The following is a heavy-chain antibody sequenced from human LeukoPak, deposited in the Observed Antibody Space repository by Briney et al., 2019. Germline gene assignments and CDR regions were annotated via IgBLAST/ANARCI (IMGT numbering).Heavy chain of an antibody. V-gene: IGHV4-39*07. D-gene: IGHD1-26*01. CDR3: ARHIVGATNLFDY. Sequence: SETLSLTCAVYIDSFTNYYWGWIRQPPGKGLEWIGSIYYSGSTYYNPSLKSRVTISVDTSKNQFSLKLSSVTAADTAVYYCARHIVGATNLFDYWGQGTLVTVSS. CDR2: IYYSGST. J-gene: IGHJ4*02. CDR1: IDSFTNYY.